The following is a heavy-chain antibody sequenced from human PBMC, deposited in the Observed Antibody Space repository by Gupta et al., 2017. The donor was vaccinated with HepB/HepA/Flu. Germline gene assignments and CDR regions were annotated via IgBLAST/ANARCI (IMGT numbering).Heavy chain of an antibody. CDR1: GDSITNSNYY. CDR3: ARIGGCNRGICNGINAFDV. CDR2: VYYSGST. D-gene: IGHD2-2*01. Sequence: QLQLQESGPGLVKSSETLSLPCTVSGDSITNSNYYWAWIRQPPGKVLEWVGSVYYSGSTHYSPSLNSRVTISVDASKNQFSLKVTSISAADTAVYYCARIGGCNRGICNGINAFDVWVQGTVVTGSS. V-gene: IGHV4-39*01. J-gene: IGHJ3*01.